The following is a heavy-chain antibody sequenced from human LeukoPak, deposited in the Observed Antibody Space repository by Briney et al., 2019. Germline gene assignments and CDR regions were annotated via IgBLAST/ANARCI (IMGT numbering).Heavy chain of an antibody. J-gene: IGHJ4*02. CDR2: FYYSVNT. CDR3: VRGSGYSSGWYFD. CDR1: GGSITSSGYY. V-gene: IGHV4-39*01. D-gene: IGHD6-19*01. Sequence: PSETLSLTCTVSGGSITSSGYYWGWIRQPPGKGLEWIGSFYYSVNTYSNPSLKSRVTISVVTSRNQFSLNLNSVTATDTAVYYCVRGSGYSSGWYFDWGQGILVTVSS.